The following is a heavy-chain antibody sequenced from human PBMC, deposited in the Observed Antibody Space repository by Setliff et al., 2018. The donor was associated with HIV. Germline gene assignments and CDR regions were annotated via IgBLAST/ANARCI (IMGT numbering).Heavy chain of an antibody. J-gene: IGHJ3*01. V-gene: IGHV3-15*01. D-gene: IGHD3-9*01. CDR3: TADLRDFNWDASDF. CDR2: IKSKTDGGTT. Sequence: PGGSLRLSCAVSGFSVSNAWMSWVRQAPGKGLEWVGRIKSKTDGGTTDYAAPVKGRFTISRDDSQGTLYLQMNSLLTEDTAMYYCTADLRDFNWDASDFWGQGTMVTVSS. CDR1: GFSVSNAW.